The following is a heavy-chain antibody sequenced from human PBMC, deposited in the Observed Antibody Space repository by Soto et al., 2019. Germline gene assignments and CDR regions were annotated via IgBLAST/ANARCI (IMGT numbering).Heavy chain of an antibody. CDR3: ASKAACGGDCYALDY. J-gene: IGHJ4*02. CDR1: GGTFSSNT. V-gene: IGHV1-69*06. D-gene: IGHD2-21*02. Sequence: QVQLVQSGAEVKKPGSSVKISCKASGGTFSSNTINWVRQAAGQGLEWMGGIIPLFGTPNYPEKFQGRVTITADKYTNTEYMELSGFRSEDTAVYYCASKAACGGDCYALDYWGKGTLVTVS. CDR2: IIPLFGTP.